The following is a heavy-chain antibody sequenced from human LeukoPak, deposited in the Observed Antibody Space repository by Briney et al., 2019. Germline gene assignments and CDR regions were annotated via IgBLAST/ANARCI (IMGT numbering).Heavy chain of an antibody. CDR1: GYTFTGYY. Sequence: ASVKVSCKASGYTFTGYYMHWVRQAPGQGLEWMGWINPNSGGTNYAQKFQGRVTMTRDTSISTAYMELSRLRSDDTAVYYCARVDDFWSGYSLNYWGQGTLVTVSS. CDR3: ARVDDFWSGYSLNY. D-gene: IGHD3-3*01. J-gene: IGHJ4*02. CDR2: INPNSGGT. V-gene: IGHV1-2*02.